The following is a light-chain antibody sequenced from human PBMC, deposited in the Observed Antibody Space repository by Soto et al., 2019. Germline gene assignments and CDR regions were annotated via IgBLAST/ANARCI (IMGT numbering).Light chain of an antibody. CDR1: QSISSY. Sequence: DIQMTHSPSSLSASVLYIVTITFRSSQSISSYLNWYQQKPGKAPKLLIYAASSLQSGVPSRFSGSGSGTDFTLTISSLQPEDFATYYCQQSYSTPPKNFGPGTKVDIK. J-gene: IGKJ3*01. V-gene: IGKV1-39*01. CDR2: AAS. CDR3: QQSYSTPPKN.